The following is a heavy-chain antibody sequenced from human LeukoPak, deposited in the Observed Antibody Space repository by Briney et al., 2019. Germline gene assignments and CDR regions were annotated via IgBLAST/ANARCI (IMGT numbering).Heavy chain of an antibody. CDR1: GGSISSGDYY. V-gene: IGHV4-31*03. Sequence: PSQTLSLTCTVSGGSISSGDYYWSWIRQHPGQDLEWIVYIHYSGSTYYNPSLKSRIFISVSTSKNLFSLQRSSVTDADAAVYFCARDIGYDKLDYRGEGNLVTVSS. D-gene: IGHD5-12*01. J-gene: IGHJ4*02. CDR2: IHYSGST. CDR3: ARDIGYDKLDY.